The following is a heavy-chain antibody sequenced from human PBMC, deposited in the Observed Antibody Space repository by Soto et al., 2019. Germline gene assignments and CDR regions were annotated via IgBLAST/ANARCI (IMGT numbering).Heavy chain of an antibody. CDR1: GYTCTNYH. J-gene: IGHJ4*02. CDR2: ITAYDGNT. Sequence: QVQLVQSGAEVKKPGASVKVSCEASGYTCTNYHISGVRQASGQGLEWMGWITAYDGNTNYAQKLQGRVTMTTDTSTSTAYMELRSLRSDDTAVYYCARDSPPPREWGQGTLVTVSS. V-gene: IGHV1-18*01. CDR3: ARDSPPPRE.